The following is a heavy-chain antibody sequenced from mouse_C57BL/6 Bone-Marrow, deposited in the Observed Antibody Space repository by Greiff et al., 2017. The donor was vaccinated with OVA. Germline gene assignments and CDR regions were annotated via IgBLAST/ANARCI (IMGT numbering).Heavy chain of an antibody. CDR2: ISNGGGST. Sequence: EVQRVESGGGLVQPGGSLKLSCAASGFTFSDYYMYWVRQTPEKRLEWVAYISNGGGSTYYPDTVKGRFTISRDNAKNTLYLQMSRLKAEDTAMYYCARFACAMDYWGQGTSVTVSS. V-gene: IGHV5-12*01. CDR1: GFTFSDYY. CDR3: ARFACAMDY. J-gene: IGHJ4*01.